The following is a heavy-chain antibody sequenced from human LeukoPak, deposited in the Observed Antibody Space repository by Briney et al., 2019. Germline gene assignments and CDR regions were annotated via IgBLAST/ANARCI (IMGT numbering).Heavy chain of an antibody. J-gene: IGHJ4*02. CDR3: AKDSVRKSIVGPTTRGVNDY. V-gene: IGHV3-30*02. CDR1: GFTFSSYG. D-gene: IGHD1-26*01. CDR2: IRYDGSNK. Sequence: PGGSLRLSCAASGFTFSSYGMHWVRQAPGKGLEWVAFIRYDGSNKYYTDSVKGRFTISRDNSKNTLYLQMNSLRAEDTAVYYCAKDSVRKSIVGPTTRGVNDYWGQGTLVTVSS.